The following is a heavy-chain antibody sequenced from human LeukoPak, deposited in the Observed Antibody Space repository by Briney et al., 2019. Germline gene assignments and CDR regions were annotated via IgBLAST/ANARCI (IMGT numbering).Heavy chain of an antibody. CDR1: GYSFTSYW. Sequence: GESLQISCKGSGYSFTSYWIGWVRQMPGKGLEWMGIIYPGDSDTRYSPSFQGQVTISADKSISTAYLQWSSLKASDTAMYYCARGGTYYYYYYYMDVWGKGTTVTVSS. J-gene: IGHJ6*03. CDR2: IYPGDSDT. CDR3: ARGGTYYYYYYYMDV. V-gene: IGHV5-51*01.